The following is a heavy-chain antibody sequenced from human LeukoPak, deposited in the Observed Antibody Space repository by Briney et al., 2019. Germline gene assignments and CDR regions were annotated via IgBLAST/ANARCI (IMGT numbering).Heavy chain of an antibody. CDR3: ASRRGPFPSLS. CDR2: INHSGST. Sequence: SETLSLTCAVYGGSFSGYYWSSIRQPPGKGLEWIGEINHSGSTNYNPSLKSRVTISVDTSKNQFFLKLSSVPAADTAVYYCASRRGPFPSLSWGQGTLVTVSS. V-gene: IGHV4-34*01. CDR1: GGSFSGYY. J-gene: IGHJ4*02.